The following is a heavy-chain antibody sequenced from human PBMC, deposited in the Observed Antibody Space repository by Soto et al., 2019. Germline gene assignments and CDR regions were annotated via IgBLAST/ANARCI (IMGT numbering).Heavy chain of an antibody. CDR2: ISGSGGST. Sequence: GGSLRLSCAASGFTFSSYAMSWVRQAPGKGLEWVSAISGSGGSTYYADSVKGRFTISRDNSKNTLYLQMNSLRAEDTAVYYCAKDRDIAVAGRGFDYWGQGTLVTVSS. CDR1: GFTFSSYA. D-gene: IGHD6-19*01. CDR3: AKDRDIAVAGRGFDY. V-gene: IGHV3-23*01. J-gene: IGHJ4*02.